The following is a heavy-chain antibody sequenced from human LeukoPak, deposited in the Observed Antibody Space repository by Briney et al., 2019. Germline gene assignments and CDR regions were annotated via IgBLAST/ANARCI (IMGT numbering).Heavy chain of an antibody. Sequence: GGSLRLSCAASGFTFSSYAMHWVRQAPGKGLEWVAVISYDGSNKYYADSVKGRFTISRDNSKNTLYLQMNSLRAEDTAVYYCARDRVVVAATFPYWFDPWGQGTLVTVSS. J-gene: IGHJ5*02. V-gene: IGHV3-30-3*01. D-gene: IGHD2-15*01. CDR2: ISYDGSNK. CDR1: GFTFSSYA. CDR3: ARDRVVVAATFPYWFDP.